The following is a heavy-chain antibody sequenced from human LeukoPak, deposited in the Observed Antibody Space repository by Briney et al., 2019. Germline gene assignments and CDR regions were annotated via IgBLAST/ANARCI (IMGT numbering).Heavy chain of an antibody. J-gene: IGHJ6*03. CDR1: GSTFSSYE. V-gene: IGHV3-48*03. Sequence: GGSLRLSCAASGSTFSSYEMKSVSQAPGKGLEWVSYISSSGSSSGRIIDYADSAKGRFTITRDNAKNSLYLQMNSLRAEDTAVYYCAKDATAVVGTVYMDVWGKGTTVTISS. CDR2: ISSSGSSSGRII. D-gene: IGHD6-13*01. CDR3: AKDATAVVGTVYMDV.